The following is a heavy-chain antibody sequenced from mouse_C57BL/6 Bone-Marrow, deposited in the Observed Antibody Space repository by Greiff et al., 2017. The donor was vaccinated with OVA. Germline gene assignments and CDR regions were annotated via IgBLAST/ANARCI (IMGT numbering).Heavy chain of an antibody. CDR3: ARKHYSNYEGVAY. CDR1: GYTFTSYW. J-gene: IGHJ3*01. Sequence: QVQLQQPGAELVMPGASVKLSCKASGYTFTSYWMHWVKQRPGQGLEWIGEIDPSDSYTTYNQTFKGKSTLTVDKSSSTAYMQLSSRTSEDSAVYYGARKHYSNYEGVAYWGQGTLVTVSA. D-gene: IGHD2-5*01. CDR2: IDPSDSYT. V-gene: IGHV1-69*01.